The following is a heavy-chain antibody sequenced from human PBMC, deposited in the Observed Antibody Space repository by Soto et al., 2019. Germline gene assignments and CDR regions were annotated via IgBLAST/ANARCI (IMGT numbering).Heavy chain of an antibody. Sequence: GESLKISCKGSGYSFTSYWISWVRQMPGKGLEWMGRIDPSDSYTNYSPSFQGHVTISADKSISTAYLQWSSLKASDTAMYYCARHYNDILTGYYPLDNWFDPWGQGTLVTVSS. J-gene: IGHJ5*02. CDR1: GYSFTSYW. V-gene: IGHV5-10-1*01. CDR3: ARHYNDILTGYYPLDNWFDP. D-gene: IGHD3-9*01. CDR2: IDPSDSYT.